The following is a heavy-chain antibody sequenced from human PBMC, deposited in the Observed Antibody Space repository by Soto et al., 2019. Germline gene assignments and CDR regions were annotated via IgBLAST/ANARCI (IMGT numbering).Heavy chain of an antibody. V-gene: IGHV4-39*01. J-gene: IGHJ4*02. CDR1: GGSISRSSYF. CDR3: ATLWFGEGDY. CDR2: IYYSGNT. D-gene: IGHD3-10*01. Sequence: QLQLQESGPGLVKPSETLSLTCTVSGGSISRSSYFWGWIRQPPGKGLEWIGSIYYSGNTYYNASRRSSVTISVDTSKYQFSLKLSSVTAADTAVYYCATLWFGEGDYWGQGTLVTVSS.